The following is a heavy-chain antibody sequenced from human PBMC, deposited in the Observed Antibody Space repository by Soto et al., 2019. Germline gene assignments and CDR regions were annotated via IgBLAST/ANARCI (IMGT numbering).Heavy chain of an antibody. D-gene: IGHD6-19*01. Sequence: GGSLRLSCAASGFTFSSYAMSWVRQAPGKGLEWVSAISGSGGSTYYADSVKGRFTISRDNSKNTLYLQMNSLRAEDTAVYYCAKDGRRGQWLARGLLFDYWGQGTLVTVSS. CDR3: AKDGRRGQWLARGLLFDY. CDR1: GFTFSSYA. CDR2: ISGSGGST. V-gene: IGHV3-23*01. J-gene: IGHJ4*02.